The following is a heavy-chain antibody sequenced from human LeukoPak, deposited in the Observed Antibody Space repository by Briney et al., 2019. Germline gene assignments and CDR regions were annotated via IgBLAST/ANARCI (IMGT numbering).Heavy chain of an antibody. CDR3: AKDPLSYYDSSGYRYFDY. D-gene: IGHD3-22*01. J-gene: IGHJ4*02. Sequence: GGSLRLSCAASGFTFNNYAMNWVRQAPGKGLEWVSGISGSGGSTYYADSVKGRFTISRDNSKNTLYLQMNRLRAEDTAIYFCAKDPLSYYDSSGYRYFDYWGQGTLVTVSS. V-gene: IGHV3-23*01. CDR2: ISGSGGST. CDR1: GFTFNNYA.